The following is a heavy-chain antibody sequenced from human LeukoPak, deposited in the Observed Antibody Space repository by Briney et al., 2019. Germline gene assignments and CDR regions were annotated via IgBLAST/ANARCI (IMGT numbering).Heavy chain of an antibody. CDR1: GYSFTSYW. D-gene: IGHD6-19*01. J-gene: IGHJ4*02. CDR3: ARCPSVAVAGFDY. V-gene: IGHV5-51*01. Sequence: GESLKISCKGSGYSFTSYWIGWVRQMPGKGLEWMGIIYPGDSDTRYSPSFQGQVTISADKSISTAYLQWSGLKASDTAMYYCARCPSVAVAGFDYWGQGTLVTVSS. CDR2: IYPGDSDT.